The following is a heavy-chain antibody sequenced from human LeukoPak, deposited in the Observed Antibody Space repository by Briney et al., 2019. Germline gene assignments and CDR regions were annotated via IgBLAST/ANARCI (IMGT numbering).Heavy chain of an antibody. CDR3: ARGHYGVLASSYKWTPDY. D-gene: IGHD3-9*01. V-gene: IGHV3-21*01. J-gene: IGHJ4*02. CDR2: INSGGDYK. CDR1: GFIFNTFN. Sequence: GGSLRLSCAASGFIFNTFNMNWFRQAPGKGLEWVSSINSGGDYKYYADSVKGRFTTSRDNAKHSLSLQLNSLRVEDTAIYYCARGHYGVLASSYKWTPDYWGQGTLVTVSS.